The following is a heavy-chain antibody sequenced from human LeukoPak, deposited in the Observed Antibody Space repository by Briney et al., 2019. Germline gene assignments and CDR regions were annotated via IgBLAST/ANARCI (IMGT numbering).Heavy chain of an antibody. CDR1: GGSISSYY. V-gene: IGHV4-59*08. Sequence: SQTLSLTCTVSGGSISSYYWSWIRQPPGKGLEWIGYIYYSGSTNYNPSLKSRVTISVDTSKNQFSLKLSSVTAADTAVYYCARQDGEIDAFDIWGQGTMVTVSS. J-gene: IGHJ3*02. D-gene: IGHD5-24*01. CDR2: IYYSGST. CDR3: ARQDGEIDAFDI.